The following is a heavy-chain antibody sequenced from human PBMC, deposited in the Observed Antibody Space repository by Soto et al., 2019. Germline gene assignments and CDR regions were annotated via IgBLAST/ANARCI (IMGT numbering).Heavy chain of an antibody. D-gene: IGHD2-2*01. CDR2: IIPIFGTA. J-gene: IGHJ6*02. CDR1: GGTFSSYA. V-gene: IGHV1-69*13. CDR3: ARDPVGDIVVVPAAPRCGMDV. Sequence: SVKVSCKASGGTFSSYAISWVRQAPGQGLEWMGGIIPIFGTANYAQKFQGRVTITADESTSTAYMELSSLRAEDTAVYYCARDPVGDIVVVPAAPRCGMDVWGQGTTVTVSS.